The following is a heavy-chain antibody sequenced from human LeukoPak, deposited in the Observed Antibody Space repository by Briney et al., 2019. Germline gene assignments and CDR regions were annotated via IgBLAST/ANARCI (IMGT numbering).Heavy chain of an antibody. V-gene: IGHV4-30-4*08. CDR1: GGSISSGDYY. Sequence: SENLSLTCTVSGGSISSGDYYWNWISQPPGKGLEWIGYIYYTGSTYYNPSLKSRVTMSIDTSKNQFSLKLSSVTAADTAVYYCARDSTGYDYFDSWGQGALVTVSS. D-gene: IGHD5-12*01. CDR2: IYYTGST. CDR3: ARDSTGYDYFDS. J-gene: IGHJ4*02.